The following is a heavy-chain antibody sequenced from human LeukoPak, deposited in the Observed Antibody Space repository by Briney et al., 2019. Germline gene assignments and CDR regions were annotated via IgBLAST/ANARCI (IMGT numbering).Heavy chain of an antibody. D-gene: IGHD3-3*01. CDR2: ISAYNGNT. J-gene: IGHJ3*01. CDR1: GYTFTSYG. Sequence: ASVKVSCKASGYTFTSYGISWVRQAPGQGLEWMGWISAYNGNTNYAQKLQGRVTMTTDTSTSTAYMELRSLRSDDTAVYYCARGRYDFWSGYQGDAFDLWGQGTMVTVSS. CDR3: ARGRYDFWSGYQGDAFDL. V-gene: IGHV1-18*01.